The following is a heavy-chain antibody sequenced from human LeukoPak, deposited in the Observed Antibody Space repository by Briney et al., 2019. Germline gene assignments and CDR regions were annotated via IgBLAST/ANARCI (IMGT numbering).Heavy chain of an antibody. CDR2: ISYDGSNK. CDR3: AKSDCSGGSCYSYYYYGMDV. V-gene: IGHV3-30*18. CDR1: GFTFSSYG. Sequence: HPGGSLRLSCAASGFTFSSYGMHWVRQAPGKGLEWVAVISYDGSNKYYADSVKGRFTISRDSSKNTLYLQMNSLRAEDTAVYYCAKSDCSGGSCYSYYYYGMDVWGQGTTVTVSS. D-gene: IGHD2-15*01. J-gene: IGHJ6*02.